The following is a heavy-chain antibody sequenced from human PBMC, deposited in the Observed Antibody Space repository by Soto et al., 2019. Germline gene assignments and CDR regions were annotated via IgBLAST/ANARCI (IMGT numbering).Heavy chain of an antibody. Sequence: QITLKESGPPLVKRTQTLTLTCTFSGFSLSTSGVGVGWIRQPPGKALDWLALIYWDDEKRYTPSLKRRATMTKDTSKNRVVLTVVNMGPVETATYYCAHRRGSSRAFDYWGQGTLVTVSS. J-gene: IGHJ4*02. D-gene: IGHD6-13*01. CDR3: AHRRGSSRAFDY. CDR1: GFSLSTSGVG. CDR2: IYWDDEK. V-gene: IGHV2-5*02.